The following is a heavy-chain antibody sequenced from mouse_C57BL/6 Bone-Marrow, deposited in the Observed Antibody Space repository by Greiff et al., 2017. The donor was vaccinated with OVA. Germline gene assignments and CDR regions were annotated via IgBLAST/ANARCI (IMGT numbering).Heavy chain of an antibody. J-gene: IGHJ1*03. CDR3: ARINYWYFDD. Sequence: EVKLVESGGGLVKPGGSLKLSCAASGFTFSDYGMHWVRQPPEKGLEWVAYISSGSSTIYYADTVKGRFTISRDNAKNTLFLQVTSLISEDTAMYNGARINYWYFDDWGTGTTVTVSS. CDR1: GFTFSDYG. CDR2: ISSGSSTI. V-gene: IGHV5-17*01.